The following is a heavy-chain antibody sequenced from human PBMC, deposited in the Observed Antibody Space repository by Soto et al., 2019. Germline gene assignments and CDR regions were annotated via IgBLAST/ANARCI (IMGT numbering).Heavy chain of an antibody. V-gene: IGHV5-51*01. CDR1: GGTFSSYT. D-gene: IGHD2-15*01. CDR2: ISPSNSDT. Sequence: GASVKVSCKASGGTFSSYTISWVRQMPGKGPEWMAIISPSNSDTKYSPSFQGQVTISADKSISTVYLQWSSLKASDTAMYYCATTRAIGATGMGYWGQGTLVTVSS. CDR3: ATTRAIGATGMGY. J-gene: IGHJ4*02.